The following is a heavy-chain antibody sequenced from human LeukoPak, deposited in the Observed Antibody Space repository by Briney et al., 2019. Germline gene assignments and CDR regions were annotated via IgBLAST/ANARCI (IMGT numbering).Heavy chain of an antibody. V-gene: IGHV3-23*01. CDR1: GFTFSTDA. D-gene: IGHD1-14*01. Sequence: GGSLRLSCAASGFTFSTDAMTWVRQGPAKGLQWVSSISPNGGRTYYADSVKGRFTISRDNSKNRLYLQMYTLRAEDTAVYFCAKASTVLKPIDYWGQGTLVTVSS. J-gene: IGHJ4*02. CDR3: AKASTVLKPIDY. CDR2: ISPNGGRT.